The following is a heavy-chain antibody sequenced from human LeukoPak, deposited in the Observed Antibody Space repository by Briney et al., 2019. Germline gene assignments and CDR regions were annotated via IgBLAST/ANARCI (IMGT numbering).Heavy chain of an antibody. Sequence: ASVKVSCKASGYTFTGYYMHWVRQAPGQGLEWMGWINPNSGGTNFAQKFQGRVTMTRDTSISTAYMELSRLRSDDTAVHYCARDPSSSWYSYYYYYGMDVWGQGTTVTVSS. CDR2: INPNSGGT. J-gene: IGHJ6*02. D-gene: IGHD6-13*01. CDR3: ARDPSSSWYSYYYYYGMDV. CDR1: GYTFTGYY. V-gene: IGHV1-2*02.